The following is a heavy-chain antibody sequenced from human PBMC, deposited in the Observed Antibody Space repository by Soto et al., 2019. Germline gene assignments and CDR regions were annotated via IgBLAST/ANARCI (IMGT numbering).Heavy chain of an antibody. Sequence: SETLSLTCAVYGGSFSGYYWSWNRQPPGKGLEWIGEINHSGSTNYNPSLKSRVTISVDTSKNQFSLKLSSVTAADTAVYYCARRGSGSIRLPNWFDPWGQGTLVTVSS. CDR3: ARRGSGSIRLPNWFDP. CDR1: GGSFSGYY. J-gene: IGHJ5*02. V-gene: IGHV4-34*01. D-gene: IGHD3-3*01. CDR2: INHSGST.